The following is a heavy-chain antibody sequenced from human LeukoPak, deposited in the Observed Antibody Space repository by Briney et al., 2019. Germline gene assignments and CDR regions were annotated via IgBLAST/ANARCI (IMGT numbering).Heavy chain of an antibody. D-gene: IGHD3-10*01. CDR2: IYTSGST. J-gene: IGHJ4*02. V-gene: IGHV4-4*07. CDR3: ERDAPMGRRVRGYYLEH. Sequence: PSETLSLTCTVSGGSISSYYWSWIRQPAGKGLKWIGRIYTSGSTNYNPSLKSRVTMSVDTSKNQFSLKLRSVTAEDTAVDYCERDAPMGRRVRGYYLEHWGQGTVVTVSS. CDR1: GGSISSYY.